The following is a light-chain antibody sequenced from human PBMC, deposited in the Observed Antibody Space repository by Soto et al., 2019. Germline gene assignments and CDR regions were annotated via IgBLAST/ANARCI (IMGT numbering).Light chain of an antibody. CDR3: QQYGSSPRT. Sequence: EIALTQSPGTLSLSPGERAALSGLASQSFTSNYLAWYQQRPGQAPRLLIYGASTRATGIPDRFSGSGSGTDFTLTISRLEPEDFAVYYCQQYGSSPRTFGQGTKVDIK. CDR2: GAS. CDR1: QSFTSNY. J-gene: IGKJ1*01. V-gene: IGKV3-20*01.